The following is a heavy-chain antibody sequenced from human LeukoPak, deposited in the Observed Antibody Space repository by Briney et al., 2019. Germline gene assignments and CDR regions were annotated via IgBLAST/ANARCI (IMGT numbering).Heavy chain of an antibody. CDR1: GGSISSYF. CDR2: IYTSGST. CDR3: ARKDTAMAPFDD. Sequence: SETLSLTCTVSGGSISSYFWTWIRQPAGKGLEWIGRIYTSGSTNYNPSLKSRVTMSVDTSKNQFSLKLSSVTAADTAVYYCARKDTAMAPFDDWGQGTLVTVSS. J-gene: IGHJ4*02. V-gene: IGHV4-4*07. D-gene: IGHD5-18*01.